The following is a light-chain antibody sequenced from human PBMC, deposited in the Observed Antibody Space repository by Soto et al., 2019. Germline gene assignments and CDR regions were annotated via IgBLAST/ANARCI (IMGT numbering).Light chain of an antibody. Sequence: EIVLTQSPGTLSLSPGERGTLSCRASQSIGDNDLAWYQRKPGQAPRLLIYGASTRATGIPDRFSGSGSGTDFTLTISRLEPEDFAVYYCQQYGSSPHFGGGTKVDIK. CDR1: QSIGDND. CDR2: GAS. V-gene: IGKV3-20*01. CDR3: QQYGSSPH. J-gene: IGKJ4*01.